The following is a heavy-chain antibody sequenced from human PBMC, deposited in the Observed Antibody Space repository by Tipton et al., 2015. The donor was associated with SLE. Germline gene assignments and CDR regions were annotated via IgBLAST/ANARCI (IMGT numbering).Heavy chain of an antibody. D-gene: IGHD6-19*01. V-gene: IGHV3-11*04. Sequence: SLRLSCAASGFIVSGYYMSWVRQAPGKGLEWVSYISSSGSTIYYADSVKGRFTISRDNAKNSLYLQMNSLRAEDTAVYYCARDKFSSGWYGGYFDYWGQGTLVTVSS. CDR2: ISSSGSTI. CDR1: GFIVSGYY. J-gene: IGHJ4*02. CDR3: ARDKFSSGWYGGYFDY.